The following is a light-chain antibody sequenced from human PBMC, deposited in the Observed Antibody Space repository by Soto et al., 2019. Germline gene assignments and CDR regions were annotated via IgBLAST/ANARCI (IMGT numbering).Light chain of an antibody. CDR3: QQLNSFPIT. V-gene: IGKV1-9*01. CDR2: AAS. J-gene: IGKJ5*01. CDR1: QGINNF. Sequence: DIQLTQSPSVLSASVGDRVAITCRASQGINNFLGWYQQKPGKGPKLLIYAASALQSGIPSRFSGSGSGTEFTLTITSLQPEDFATYFCQQLNSFPITFAQGTRLDIK.